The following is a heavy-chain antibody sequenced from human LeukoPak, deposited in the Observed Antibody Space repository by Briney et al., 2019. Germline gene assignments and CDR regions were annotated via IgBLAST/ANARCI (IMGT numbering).Heavy chain of an antibody. V-gene: IGHV1-2*02. D-gene: IGHD3-10*01. CDR3: ARVPRGVTLDY. CDR2: INPNSGGT. J-gene: IGHJ4*02. CDR1: GYTFTGYY. Sequence: ASVKVSCEASGYTFTGYYMHGVRQAPGQRLEWMGWINPNSGGTNYAQKFQGRVTMTRDTSISTAYMELSRLRSDDTAVYYCARVPRGVTLDYWGQGTLVTVSS.